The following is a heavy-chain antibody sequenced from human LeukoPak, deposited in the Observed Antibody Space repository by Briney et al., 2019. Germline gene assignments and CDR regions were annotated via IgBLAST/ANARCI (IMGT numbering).Heavy chain of an antibody. V-gene: IGHV3-21*01. D-gene: IGHD6-19*01. J-gene: IGHJ4*02. CDR2: ISSGSDV. CDR1: GFTFSTSS. CDR3: ARGKYSSGWFDY. Sequence: PGGSLRLSCAASGFTFSTSSMNWVRQAPGKGLEWVSSISSGSDVYYADSVKGRFAISRDNAKNSLYLQMNSLRAEDTAVYYCARGKYSSGWFDYWGQGTLVTVSS.